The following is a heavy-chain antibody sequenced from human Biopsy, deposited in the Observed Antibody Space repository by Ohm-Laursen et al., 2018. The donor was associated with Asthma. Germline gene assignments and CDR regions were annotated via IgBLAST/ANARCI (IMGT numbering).Heavy chain of an antibody. CDR3: AKDVFPGWELRRGPDY. J-gene: IGHJ4*02. CDR2: ISFDGSNK. Sequence: SLRLSCTASGFTFSNYDMHWVRQAPGKGLDWVAVISFDGSNKNYTDSVKGRFTISRDNSRNTLHLQMNSLRAEDTAVYYCAKDVFPGWELRRGPDYWGQGTPVTVSS. CDR1: GFTFSNYD. V-gene: IGHV3-30*18. D-gene: IGHD1-26*01.